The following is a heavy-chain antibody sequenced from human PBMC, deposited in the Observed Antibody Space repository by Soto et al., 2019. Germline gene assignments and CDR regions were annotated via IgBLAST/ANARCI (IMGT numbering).Heavy chain of an antibody. J-gene: IGHJ4*02. CDR1: GYTFTSYG. D-gene: IGHD1-1*01. Sequence: QVQLVQSGAEVKKPGASVKVSCKASGYTFTSYGISWVRQAPGQGLEWMGWISAYNGNTNYAQRLQGRVTMTTDTSTSTAYMELRSLRSDDTAVYYCARDLSPLTPHWNDPTLRDWGQGTLVTVSS. V-gene: IGHV1-18*04. CDR3: ARDLSPLTPHWNDPTLRD. CDR2: ISAYNGNT.